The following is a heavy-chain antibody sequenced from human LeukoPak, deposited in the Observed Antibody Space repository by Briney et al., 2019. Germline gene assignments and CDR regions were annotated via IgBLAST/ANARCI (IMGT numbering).Heavy chain of an antibody. Sequence: ASVKVSCTASGYTFTGYYMHWVRQAPGQGLEWMGRINPNSGGTNYAQKFQGRVTMTRDTSISTAYMELSRLRSDDTAVYYCARAQEGPYYDFWSGSPVDYGMDVWGQGTTVTVSS. CDR1: GYTFTGYY. CDR3: ARAQEGPYYDFWSGSPVDYGMDV. CDR2: INPNSGGT. J-gene: IGHJ6*02. V-gene: IGHV1-2*06. D-gene: IGHD3-3*01.